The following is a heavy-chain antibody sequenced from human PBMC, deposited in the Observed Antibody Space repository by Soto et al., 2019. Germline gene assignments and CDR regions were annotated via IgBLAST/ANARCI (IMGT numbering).Heavy chain of an antibody. J-gene: IGHJ6*02. CDR1: GGPLISYA. V-gene: IGHV1-69*01. Sequence: VKVASTACGGPLISYAIFWVRQYPGQGPEWMGGIIPMFGSTNYTQKFQGRVTITADESTSTAFMELSGLKSEDTAVYYCARRVAVTSVTDISYYYYGLDVWGQGTTVTVSS. CDR3: ARRVAVTSVTDISYYYYGLDV. D-gene: IGHD2-21*02. CDR2: IIPMFGST.